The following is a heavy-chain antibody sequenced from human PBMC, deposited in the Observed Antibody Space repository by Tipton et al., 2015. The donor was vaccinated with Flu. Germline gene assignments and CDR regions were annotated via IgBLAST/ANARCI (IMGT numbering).Heavy chain of an antibody. CDR3: ARDGPPYSPTSGWFDP. CDR2: VKQDGGEK. V-gene: IGHV3-7*01. J-gene: IGHJ5*02. CDR1: GFTLSSYW. D-gene: IGHD1-26*01. Sequence: SLRLSCAASGFTLSSYWMSWVRQAPGKGLKWVANVKQDGGEKHYVDSVKGRFTISRDNARNSLYLQMNSLRAEDTAVYFCARDGPPYSPTSGWFDPWGQGTLVTVSS.